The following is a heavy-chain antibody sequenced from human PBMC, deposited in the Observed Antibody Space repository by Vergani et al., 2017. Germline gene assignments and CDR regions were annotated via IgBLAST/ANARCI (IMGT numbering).Heavy chain of an antibody. J-gene: IGHJ4*02. CDR2: INHSGST. V-gene: IGHV4-34*01. D-gene: IGHD3-3*01. Sequence: QVQLQQWGAGLLKPSETLSLTCAVYGGSFSGYYWSWIRQPPGKGLEWIGEINHSGSTNYNPSLKSRVPISVDTSKNQFSLKLSSVTAADTAVYYCARGYDFWSGYCDYWGQGTLVTVSS. CDR3: ARGYDFWSGYCDY. CDR1: GGSFSGYY.